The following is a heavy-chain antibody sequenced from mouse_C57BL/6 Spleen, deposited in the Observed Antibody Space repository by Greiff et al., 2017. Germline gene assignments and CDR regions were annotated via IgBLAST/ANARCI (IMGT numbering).Heavy chain of an antibody. CDR2: IDPSDSYT. CDR1: GYTFTSYW. V-gene: IGHV1-69*01. J-gene: IGHJ2*01. Sequence: QVQLQQPGAELVMPGASVKLSCKASGYTFTSYWMHWVKQRPGQGLEWIGEIDPSDSYTNYNQKFKGKSTLTVDKSSSTAYMQLSSLTSEDSAVYYCARSRVATDYWGQGTTLTVSS. D-gene: IGHD1-1*02. CDR3: ARSRVATDY.